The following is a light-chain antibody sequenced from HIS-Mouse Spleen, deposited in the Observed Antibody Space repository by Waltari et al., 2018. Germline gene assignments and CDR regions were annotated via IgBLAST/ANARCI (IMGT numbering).Light chain of an antibody. CDR3: CSYAGSSTWV. J-gene: IGLJ3*02. V-gene: IGLV2-23*01. CDR2: EGS. CDR1: SSHVGSYNL. Sequence: QSALTQPASVSGSPGQSITISCPGTSSHVGSYNLVPWYQQHPGKAPKLMIYEGSKRPSGVSNRFSGSKSGNTASLTISGLQAEDEADYYCCSYAGSSTWVFGGGTKLTVL.